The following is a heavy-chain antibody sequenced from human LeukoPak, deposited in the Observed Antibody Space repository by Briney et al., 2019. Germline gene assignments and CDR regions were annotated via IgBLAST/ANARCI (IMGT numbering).Heavy chain of an antibody. Sequence: GGSLRLSCATSGFSFSSYAMSWVRQAPGKGLEWVSAMSSSDDGRYYAASVRGRFTISRDNAKNSLYLQMNSLRAEDTAVYYCAKGPTMTLWFWGQGTLVTVSS. V-gene: IGHV3-23*01. CDR2: MSSSDDGR. J-gene: IGHJ4*02. CDR3: AKGPTMTLWF. CDR1: GFSFSSYA. D-gene: IGHD3-22*01.